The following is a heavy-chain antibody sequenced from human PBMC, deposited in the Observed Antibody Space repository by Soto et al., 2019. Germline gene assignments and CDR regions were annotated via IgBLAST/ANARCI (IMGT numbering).Heavy chain of an antibody. Sequence: QVQLAESGGGVVQPGRSLRLSCAASEFTFSSYGMHWVRQAPGKGLEWVAVISYDGSNKYYADSVKGRFTISRDNSKNTLYLQMNSLRAEDTAVYYCAKDGGAVERKFGMGFDYWGQGTLVTVSS. CDR3: AKDGGAVERKFGMGFDY. J-gene: IGHJ4*02. CDR1: EFTFSSYG. CDR2: ISYDGSNK. V-gene: IGHV3-30*18. D-gene: IGHD1-1*01.